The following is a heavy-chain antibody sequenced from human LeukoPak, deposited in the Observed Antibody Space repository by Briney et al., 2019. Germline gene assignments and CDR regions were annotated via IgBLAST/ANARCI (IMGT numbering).Heavy chain of an antibody. CDR1: GFNFSDYF. J-gene: IGHJ4*02. CDR2: IGYSGKTL. CDR3: ARDYDWAFDY. D-gene: IGHD3-16*01. V-gene: IGHV3-11*01. Sequence: GGSLRLSCAASGFNFSDYFLSWIRQAPGKGLEWVSYIGYSGKTLSYADSVKGRFTISRDNAKSTLYLQMNNLTAGDTAVYYCARDYDWAFDYWGQGILVTVAS.